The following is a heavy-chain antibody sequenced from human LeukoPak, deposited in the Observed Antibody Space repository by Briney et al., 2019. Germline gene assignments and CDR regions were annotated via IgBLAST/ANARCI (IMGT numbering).Heavy chain of an antibody. CDR1: GFTFTSYA. V-gene: IGHV3-23*01. Sequence: GGSLRLSCAAPGFTFTSYAMSWVRQAPGKGPEWVSVISGSGGSTYYADSVKGRFTISRDNSKNTLYLQMNSLRAEDTAVYYCARMGIAGTYDAFDIRGQGTMVTVSS. D-gene: IGHD6-13*01. CDR3: ARMGIAGTYDAFDI. CDR2: ISGSGGST. J-gene: IGHJ3*02.